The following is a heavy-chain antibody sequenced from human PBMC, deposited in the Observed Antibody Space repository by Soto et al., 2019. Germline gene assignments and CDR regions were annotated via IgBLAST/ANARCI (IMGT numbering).Heavy chain of an antibody. Sequence: QPGGSLRLSCAASGFTFSSYSMNWVRQAPGKGLEWVSYISSSSSTIYYADSVKGRFTISRDNAKNSLYLQMNSLRDEEMAVYYYARDNNPLGPRYYDFWSGYFYYYGMDVLGQETKVTV. V-gene: IGHV3-48*02. J-gene: IGHJ6*02. CDR3: ARDNNPLGPRYYDFWSGYFYYYGMDV. CDR1: GFTFSSYS. CDR2: ISSSSSTI. D-gene: IGHD3-3*01.